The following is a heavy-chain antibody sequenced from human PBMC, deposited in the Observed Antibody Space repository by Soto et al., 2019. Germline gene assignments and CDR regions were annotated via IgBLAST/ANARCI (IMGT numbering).Heavy chain of an antibody. V-gene: IGHV3-23*01. CDR2: ISGSGGST. J-gene: IGHJ6*03. CDR3: AKDTLTDDFWSGYYYYMDV. D-gene: IGHD3-3*01. CDR1: GFTFSSYA. Sequence: GGSLRLSCAASGFTFSSYAMSWVRQAPGKGLEWVSAISGSGGSTYYADSVKGRFTISRDNSKNTLYLQMNSLRAEDTAVYYCAKDTLTDDFWSGYYYYMDVWGKGTTVTVSS.